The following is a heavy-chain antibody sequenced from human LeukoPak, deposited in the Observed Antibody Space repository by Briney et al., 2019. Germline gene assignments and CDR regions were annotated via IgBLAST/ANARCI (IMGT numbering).Heavy chain of an antibody. CDR3: ARGGGLDV. CDR2: INHNGNVN. J-gene: IGHJ6*02. CDR1: GVTLSNYA. D-gene: IGHD3-16*01. Sequence: GGSLRLSCVASGVTLSNYALSWARQAPGKGLEWVASINHNGNVNYYVDSVKGRFAISRDNAKNSLYLQMSNLRAEDTAVYFCARGGGLDVWGQGATVTVSS. V-gene: IGHV3-7*03.